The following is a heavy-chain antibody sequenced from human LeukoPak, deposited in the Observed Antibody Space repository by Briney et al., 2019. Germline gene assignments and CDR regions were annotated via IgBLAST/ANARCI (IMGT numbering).Heavy chain of an antibody. CDR3: AREQSVVPAANNWFDP. V-gene: IGHV1-46*01. J-gene: IGHJ5*02. Sequence: ASVKVSCKASGYTFTSYYMHLVRQAPGQGLEWMGIINPSGGSTSYAQKFQGRVTMTRDTSTSTVYMELSSLRSEDTGVYYCAREQSVVPAANNWFDPWGQGTLVTVSS. CDR1: GYTFTSYY. D-gene: IGHD2-2*01. CDR2: INPSGGST.